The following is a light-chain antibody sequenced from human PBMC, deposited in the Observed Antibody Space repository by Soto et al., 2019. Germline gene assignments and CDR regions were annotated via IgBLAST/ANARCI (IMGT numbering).Light chain of an antibody. CDR1: SIDAGNYNF. CDR2: EDS. CDR3: CSYAGSSTSWV. Sequence: QSALTQPASMSGSPGQSITISCTGTSIDAGNYNFVSWYQQHPGKAPKVIIYEDSTRPSGVSNRISGSKSGNTASLTISGLQAEDEADYYCCSYAGSSTSWVFGGGTKLTVL. V-gene: IGLV2-23*01. J-gene: IGLJ3*02.